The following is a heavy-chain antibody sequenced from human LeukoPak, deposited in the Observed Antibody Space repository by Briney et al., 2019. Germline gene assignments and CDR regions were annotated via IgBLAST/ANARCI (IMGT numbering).Heavy chain of an antibody. J-gene: IGHJ5*02. Sequence: GGSLRRSCAASGFTFCSYVMHWVRQAPGKGLEWVAVISYDGSSKYYADSVKGRFTSSRDNSKNTLYLQMISLRAEDTAVYYGFPSSWFDPWGQGTLVTVSS. CDR2: ISYDGSSK. CDR3: FPSSWFDP. CDR1: GFTFCSYV. V-gene: IGHV3-30*04.